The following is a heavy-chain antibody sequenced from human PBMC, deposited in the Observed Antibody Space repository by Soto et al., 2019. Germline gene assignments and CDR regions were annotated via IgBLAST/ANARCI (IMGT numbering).Heavy chain of an antibody. J-gene: IGHJ6*02. Sequence: GESLKISCKGSGYSFTSYWIVWVRQMHGKGVEWMGIMYPGDSDTRYSPSLEVEVTISADKAISFVYLQWSSLKASDTAMYYCGRLNVAVGGMDVWGQGTTVTVSS. CDR1: GYSFTSYW. CDR2: MYPGDSDT. CDR3: GRLNVAVGGMDV. D-gene: IGHD6-19*01. V-gene: IGHV5-51*01.